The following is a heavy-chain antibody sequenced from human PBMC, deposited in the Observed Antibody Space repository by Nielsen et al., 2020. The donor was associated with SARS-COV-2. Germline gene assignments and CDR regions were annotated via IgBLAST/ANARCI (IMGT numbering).Heavy chain of an antibody. CDR1: GGSISSSNW. CDR2: IYHSGST. CDR3: AREPYYYDSSGPDYYYYGMDV. V-gene: IGHV4-4*02. J-gene: IGHJ6*02. D-gene: IGHD3-22*01. Sequence: SETLSLTCAVSGGSISSSNWWSWVRQPPGKGLEWIGEIYHSGSTNYNPSLKSRVTISVDKSKNQFSLKLSSVTAAGTAVYYCAREPYYYDSSGPDYYYYGMDVWGQGTTVTVSS.